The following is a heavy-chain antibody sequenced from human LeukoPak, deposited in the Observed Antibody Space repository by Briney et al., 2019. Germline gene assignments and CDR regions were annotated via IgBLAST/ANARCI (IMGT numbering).Heavy chain of an antibody. Sequence: QSGGSLRLSCAVSGFPVSNNYMNWVRQAPGKGLEWVSLIYSRGGTSYADSVKGRFTISRDSSKNTLFLQMNSLRVEDTAVYYCARDPPGIAASGTYYWGQGTLVTVSS. CDR2: IYSRGGT. D-gene: IGHD6-13*01. J-gene: IGHJ4*02. CDR3: ARDPPGIAASGTYY. CDR1: GFPVSNNY. V-gene: IGHV3-53*01.